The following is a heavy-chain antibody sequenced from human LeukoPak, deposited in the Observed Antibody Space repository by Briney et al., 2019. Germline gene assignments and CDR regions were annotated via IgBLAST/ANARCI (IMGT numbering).Heavy chain of an antibody. Sequence: SVKVSCKASGGTFSSYAISWVRQAPGQGLEWMGGIIPIFGTANYAQKFQGRVTITTDESTSTAYMELRSLRSEDTAVYYCARATVGYYYDSSGYPTAPCYFDYWGQGTLVTVSS. D-gene: IGHD3-22*01. V-gene: IGHV1-69*05. CDR1: GGTFSSYA. CDR3: ARATVGYYYDSSGYPTAPCYFDY. CDR2: IIPIFGTA. J-gene: IGHJ4*02.